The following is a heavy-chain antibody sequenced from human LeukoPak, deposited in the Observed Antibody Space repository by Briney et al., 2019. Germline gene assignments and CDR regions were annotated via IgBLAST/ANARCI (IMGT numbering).Heavy chain of an antibody. CDR2: ISYEGSIK. D-gene: IGHD2-2*01. CDR3: AKSGSQYHNLSHYYYYGMDV. Sequence: PGGSLRLSCVASGLTFTNHGMHWVRQAPGKGLEWVAVISYEGSIKYHGDSVKGRFTISRDNPKNTLYLQMNSLRPEDTAVYYCAKSGSQYHNLSHYYYYGMDVWGQGTTVTVSS. J-gene: IGHJ6*02. V-gene: IGHV3-30*18. CDR1: GLTFTNHG.